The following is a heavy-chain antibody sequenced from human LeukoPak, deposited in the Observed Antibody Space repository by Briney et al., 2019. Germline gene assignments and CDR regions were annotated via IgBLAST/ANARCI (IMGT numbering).Heavy chain of an antibody. CDR2: IIPIFGTA. CDR3: ASFWSGSADAFDI. V-gene: IGHV1-69*01. CDR1: GGTFSSYA. D-gene: IGHD3-3*01. Sequence: SVKASCKASGGTFSSYAISWVRQAPGQGLEWMGGIIPIFGTANYAQKFQGRVTITADESTSTAYMELSSLRSEDTAVYYCASFWSGSADAFDIWGQGTMVTVSS. J-gene: IGHJ3*02.